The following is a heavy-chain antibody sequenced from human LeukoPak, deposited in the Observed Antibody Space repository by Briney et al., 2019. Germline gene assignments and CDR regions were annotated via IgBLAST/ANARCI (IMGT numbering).Heavy chain of an antibody. J-gene: IGHJ4*02. CDR3: ARDMAMVRGVILYY. D-gene: IGHD3-10*01. CDR1: GFIFNSYS. Sequence: GGSLRLSCAASGFIFNSYSMSWVRQAPGKGLEWVSVITGSGGNTYYADSVKGRFTISRDNSKNTLYLQMNSLRAEDTAVYYCARDMAMVRGVILYYWGQGTLVTVSS. CDR2: ITGSGGNT. V-gene: IGHV3-23*01.